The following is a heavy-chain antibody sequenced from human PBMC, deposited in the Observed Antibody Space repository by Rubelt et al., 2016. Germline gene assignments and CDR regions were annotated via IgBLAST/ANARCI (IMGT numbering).Heavy chain of an antibody. CDR1: GGSISNYY. V-gene: IGHV4-59*08. CDR2: IYYSGST. J-gene: IGHJ4*02. Sequence: QVRLQESGPGLVKPSETLSLMCTVSGGSISNYYWSWIRQPPGKGLEWIGYIYYSGSTNYNPSLKSRVIMSVDTSKNQFSLKLSSVTAADTAVYFCARQSRGFGVPISWGQGTLVTVSS. CDR3: ARQSRGFGVPIS. D-gene: IGHD3-16*01.